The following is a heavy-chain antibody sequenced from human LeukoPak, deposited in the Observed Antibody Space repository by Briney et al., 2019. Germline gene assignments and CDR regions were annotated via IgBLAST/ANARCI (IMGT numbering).Heavy chain of an antibody. CDR2: INPNSGGT. V-gene: IGHV1-2*02. J-gene: IGHJ4*02. CDR1: GYTFTSYG. CDR3: ARIRLATSYFDY. Sequence: ASVKVSCKASGYTFTSYGISWVRQAPGQGLEWMGWINPNSGGTNYAQKFQGRVTMTRDTSISTAYMELSRLRSDDTAVYYCARIRLATSYFDYWGQGTLVTVSS.